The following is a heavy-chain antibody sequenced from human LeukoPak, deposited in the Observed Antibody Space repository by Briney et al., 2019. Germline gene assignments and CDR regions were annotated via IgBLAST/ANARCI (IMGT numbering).Heavy chain of an antibody. J-gene: IGHJ5*02. Sequence: PSETLSLTCTVSGYYIIRGYYWGWVRQPPGKGLEWIGIICHSGNTYYNPSLKSRVTISVDTSKNQFSMKLNFVTAADTALYYCARNPADCSGGSCYPRGNSFDRWGRGSLVIVSS. D-gene: IGHD2-15*01. CDR2: ICHSGNT. CDR1: GYYIIRGYY. V-gene: IGHV4-38-2*02. CDR3: ARNPADCSGGSCYPRGNSFDR.